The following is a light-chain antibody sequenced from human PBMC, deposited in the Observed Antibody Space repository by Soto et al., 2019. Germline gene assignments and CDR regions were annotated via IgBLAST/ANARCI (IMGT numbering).Light chain of an antibody. J-gene: IGLJ2*01. CDR1: SSDVGGYNY. V-gene: IGLV2-14*01. CDR3: SSYTSSSTLV. Sequence: QSVLTQPASVSGSPGQSITISCTGTSSDVGGYNYVSWYQQHPGKAPKLMIYDVSNRPSGVSYRFSGSKSGNTASLTISGLQADDGADYYCSSYTSSSTLVFGGGTKLTVL. CDR2: DVS.